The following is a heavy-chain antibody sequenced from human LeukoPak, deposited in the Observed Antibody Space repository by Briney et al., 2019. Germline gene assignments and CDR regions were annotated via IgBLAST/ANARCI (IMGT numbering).Heavy chain of an antibody. J-gene: IGHJ4*02. CDR3: AKPPYDFWSGYHFDY. V-gene: IGHV3-23*01. D-gene: IGHD3-3*01. Sequence: AISGSGGSTYYADSVKGRFTISRDNSKNTLYLQMNSLRAEDTAVYYCAKPPYDFWSGYHFDYWGQGTLVTVSS. CDR2: ISGSGGST.